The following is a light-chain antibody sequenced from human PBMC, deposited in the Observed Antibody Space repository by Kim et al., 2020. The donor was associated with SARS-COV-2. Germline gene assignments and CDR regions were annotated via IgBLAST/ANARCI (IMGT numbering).Light chain of an antibody. Sequence: SPGERATLSCRASQYVSGSRLAWYQQKPGRAPRLLIYAASSRATGIPDRFSGRGSGTDFTLTISRLEPEDFAVYYCQQYVESPPLTFGGGTKLEIK. V-gene: IGKV3-20*01. J-gene: IGKJ4*01. CDR3: QQYVESPPLT. CDR2: AAS. CDR1: QYVSGSR.